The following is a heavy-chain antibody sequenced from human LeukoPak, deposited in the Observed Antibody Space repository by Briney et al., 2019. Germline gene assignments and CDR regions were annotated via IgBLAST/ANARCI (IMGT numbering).Heavy chain of an antibody. Sequence: GWSLRLSCAASGFTFSSYEVNWVRQAPGKGLEWVAYISSSGGTMYYADSVKGRFTISRDNAKNSLYLQMNSLRAEDTAVYYCARELGARDYFDYWGQGTLVTVSS. J-gene: IGHJ4*02. V-gene: IGHV3-48*03. D-gene: IGHD1-26*01. CDR2: ISSSGGTM. CDR1: GFTFSSYE. CDR3: ARELGARDYFDY.